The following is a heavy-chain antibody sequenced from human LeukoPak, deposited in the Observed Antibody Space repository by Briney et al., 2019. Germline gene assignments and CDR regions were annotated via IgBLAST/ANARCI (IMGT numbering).Heavy chain of an antibody. CDR1: GGSMSTYY. CDR2: IYYTGST. CDR3: AGMRITTPTVRTLDY. D-gene: IGHD1-14*01. J-gene: IGHJ4*02. V-gene: IGHV4-59*01. Sequence: SETLSLTCTVSGGSMSTYYWTWIREPPGKGLEWIGFIYYTGSTNYNPSLKSRVTISVDTSKNQFSLKLSSVTAADTAVYYCAGMRITTPTVRTLDYWGQGTLVTVSS.